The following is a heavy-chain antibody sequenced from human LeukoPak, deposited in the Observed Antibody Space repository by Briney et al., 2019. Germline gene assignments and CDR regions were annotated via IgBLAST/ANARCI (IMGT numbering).Heavy chain of an antibody. Sequence: SVKVSCKASGGTFSSYAISWVRQAPGQGLEWMGRIIPILGIANYAQKFQGRVTITADKSTSTAYMELNSLRSEDTAVYYCARGLIHSSGYYDYWGQGTLVTVSS. J-gene: IGHJ4*02. CDR3: ARGLIHSSGYYDY. D-gene: IGHD3-22*01. V-gene: IGHV1-69*04. CDR2: IIPILGIA. CDR1: GGTFSSYA.